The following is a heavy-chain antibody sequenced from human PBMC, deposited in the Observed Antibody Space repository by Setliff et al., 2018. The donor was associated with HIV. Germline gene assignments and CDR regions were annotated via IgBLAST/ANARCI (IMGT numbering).Heavy chain of an antibody. CDR2: IYYNGNT. D-gene: IGHD3-10*01. V-gene: IGHV4-59*01. CDR1: GGSITGYF. CDR3: ARAKSLVRGVNYFDY. J-gene: IGHJ4*02. Sequence: SETLSLTCTISGGSITGYFWSWIRQPPGKGLEWIGYIYYNGNTNYNPSLKSRGTISVDTSKNQFSLKLTSVTAADTAVYYCARAKSLVRGVNYFDYWGQGTLVTVSS.